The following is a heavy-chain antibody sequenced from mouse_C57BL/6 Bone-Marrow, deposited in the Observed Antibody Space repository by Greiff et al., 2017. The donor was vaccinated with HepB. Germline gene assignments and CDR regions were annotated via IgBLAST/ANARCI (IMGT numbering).Heavy chain of an antibody. CDR1: GYAFSSDW. J-gene: IGHJ2*01. Sequence: VQLQQSGAELVKPGASVKISCKASGYAFSSDWMNWVKQRPGKGLEWIGQIDPGDGDTNYNGKFKGKATLTADKSSSTAYMQRSSLTSEDSAVYFCARKLLYYLDYWGQGTTLTVSS. D-gene: IGHD1-3*01. V-gene: IGHV1-80*01. CDR3: ARKLLYYLDY. CDR2: IDPGDGDT.